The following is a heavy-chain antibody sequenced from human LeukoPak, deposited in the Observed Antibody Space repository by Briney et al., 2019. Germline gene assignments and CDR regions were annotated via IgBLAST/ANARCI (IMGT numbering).Heavy chain of an antibody. Sequence: ASVKVSCKASGYTFTDYYMHWVRQAPGQGLEWMGIINPSGGSTSYAQKFQGRVTMTRDTSTSTVYMELSSLRSEDTAVYYCARGGYCSSTSCYALDYYYMDVWGKGTTVTVSS. CDR3: ARGGYCSSTSCYALDYYYMDV. CDR2: INPSGGST. CDR1: GYTFTDYY. V-gene: IGHV1-46*01. D-gene: IGHD2-2*01. J-gene: IGHJ6*03.